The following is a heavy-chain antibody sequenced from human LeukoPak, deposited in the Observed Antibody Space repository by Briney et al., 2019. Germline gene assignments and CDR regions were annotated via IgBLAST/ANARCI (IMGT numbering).Heavy chain of an antibody. CDR1: GYTFTNYA. V-gene: IGHV1-69*13. CDR3: ARVSCGGNCYSLIGAFDI. D-gene: IGHD2-15*01. CDR2: IIPIFGTT. J-gene: IGHJ3*02. Sequence: ASVKVSCKASGYTFTNYAISWVRQAPGQGLVWMGGIIPIFGTTNYAQKFQGRVTITAGESTSTAYMELSSLRSEDTAVYYCARVSCGGNCYSLIGAFDIWGQGTMVTVSS.